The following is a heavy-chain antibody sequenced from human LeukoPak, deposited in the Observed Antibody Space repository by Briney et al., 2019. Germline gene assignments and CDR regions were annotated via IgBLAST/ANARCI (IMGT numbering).Heavy chain of an antibody. CDR3: AKDLANYYDSSGPPEY. Sequence: GRSLRLSCAASGFTFDDYAMHWVRQAPGKGLEWVSGISWNSGSIGYADSVKGRFTISRDNAKNSLYLQMNSLRAEDTAVYYCAKDLANYYDSSGPPEYWGQGTLVTVSS. D-gene: IGHD3-22*01. CDR1: GFTFDDYA. CDR2: ISWNSGSI. J-gene: IGHJ4*02. V-gene: IGHV3-9*01.